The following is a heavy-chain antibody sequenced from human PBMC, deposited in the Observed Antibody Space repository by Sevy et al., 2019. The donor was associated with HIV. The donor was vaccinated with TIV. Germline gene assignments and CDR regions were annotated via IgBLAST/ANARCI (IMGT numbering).Heavy chain of an antibody. CDR3: ATTKDYYDSSGCPFDF. Sequence: ASVKVSCKVSGYTLTGLSMHWVRQAPGKGLEWMGSFDPEDGETIYAQNFQGRVTMTEDTSTDTAYMELSSLRSEDTAVYFCATTKDYYDSSGCPFDFWGQGTLVTVSS. CDR1: GYTLTGLS. CDR2: FDPEDGET. V-gene: IGHV1-24*01. J-gene: IGHJ4*02. D-gene: IGHD3-22*01.